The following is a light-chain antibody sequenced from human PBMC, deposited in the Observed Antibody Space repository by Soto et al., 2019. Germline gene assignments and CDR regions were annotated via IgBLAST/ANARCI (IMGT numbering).Light chain of an antibody. Sequence: EMVMTQSPATLSVSPGERATLSCRASQTLSRNLPWYQQQPCQAPRLLIFYASTRATGIPARFSGSGSGTDFTLTISSLQSEDFAVYYCQQDDKWPHTFGQGTKLEIK. CDR3: QQDDKWPHT. CDR1: QTLSRN. CDR2: YAS. V-gene: IGKV3-15*01. J-gene: IGKJ2*01.